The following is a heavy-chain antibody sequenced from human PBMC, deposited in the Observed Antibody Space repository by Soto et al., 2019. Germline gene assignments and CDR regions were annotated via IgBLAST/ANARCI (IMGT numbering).Heavy chain of an antibody. V-gene: IGHV4-39*01. D-gene: IGHD3-3*01. CDR1: GGSISSSSYY. CDR2: IYYSGST. CDR3: ARHKLTISLNGFDS. Sequence: SETLSLTCTVSGGSISSSSYYWGWIRQPPGKGLEWIGSIYYSGSTYYNPSLKSRVTISVDTSKNQFSLKLSSVTAADTAVYYCARHKLTISLNGFDSWGQGTLVTVS. J-gene: IGHJ5*01.